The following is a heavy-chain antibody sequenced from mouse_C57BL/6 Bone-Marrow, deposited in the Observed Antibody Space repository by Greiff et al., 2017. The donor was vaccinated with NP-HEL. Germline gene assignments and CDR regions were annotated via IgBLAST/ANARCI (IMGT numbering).Heavy chain of an antibody. CDR3: TPLIYYYGSSSFDY. J-gene: IGHJ2*01. V-gene: IGHV14-4*01. Sequence: EVQLVESGAELVRPGASVKLSCTASGFNIKDDYMHWVKQRPEQGLEWIGWIDPENGDTEYASKFQGKATITADTSSNTAYLQLSSLTSEDTAVYYCTPLIYYYGSSSFDYWGQGTTLTVSS. D-gene: IGHD1-1*01. CDR1: GFNIKDDY. CDR2: IDPENGDT.